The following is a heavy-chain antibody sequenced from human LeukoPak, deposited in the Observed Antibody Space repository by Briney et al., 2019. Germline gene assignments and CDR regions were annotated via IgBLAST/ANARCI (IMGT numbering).Heavy chain of an antibody. CDR2: IYYSGST. D-gene: IGHD6-19*01. CDR3: ARAVIAVAGTYFDY. Sequence: SETLSLTCTVSGGSISSYYWSWIRQPPGKGLEWIGYIYYSGSTNYNPSLKSRVTISVDTSKNQFSLKLSSVTAADTAVYYCARAVIAVAGTYFDYWGQGTLVTVSS. J-gene: IGHJ4*02. CDR1: GGSISSYY. V-gene: IGHV4-59*01.